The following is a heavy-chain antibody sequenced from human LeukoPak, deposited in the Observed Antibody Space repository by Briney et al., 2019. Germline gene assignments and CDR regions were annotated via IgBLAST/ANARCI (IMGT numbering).Heavy chain of an antibody. CDR1: GFTFSSYG. CDR3: AELGITMIGGV. D-gene: IGHD3-10*02. V-gene: IGHV3-33*05. J-gene: IGHJ6*04. Sequence: GGSLRLSCAASGFTFSSYGMHWVRQAPGKGLEWVACISFDGSNKYYADSVKGRFTISRDNSKNTLYLLMNSLRAEDTAVYYCAELGITMIGGVWGKGTTVTISS. CDR2: ISFDGSNK.